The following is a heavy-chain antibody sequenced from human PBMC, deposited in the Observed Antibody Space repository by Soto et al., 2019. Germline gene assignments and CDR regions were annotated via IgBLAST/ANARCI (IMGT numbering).Heavy chain of an antibody. Sequence: QVPLVQSGAEVKKPGASVKVSCKASGYTFTSYDINWVRQATGQGLEWMGWMNPNSGNTGYAQTFQGRVTMTRNTSISTAYMELSSLRSEDTAVYYCARGRGVVVPAAIKTGYYYYYMDVWGKGTTVTVSS. CDR1: GYTFTSYD. J-gene: IGHJ6*03. V-gene: IGHV1-8*01. CDR2: MNPNSGNT. D-gene: IGHD2-2*01. CDR3: ARGRGVVVPAAIKTGYYYYYMDV.